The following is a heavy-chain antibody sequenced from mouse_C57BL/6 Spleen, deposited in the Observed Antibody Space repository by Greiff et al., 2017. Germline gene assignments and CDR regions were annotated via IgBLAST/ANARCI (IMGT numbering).Heavy chain of an antibody. Sequence: EVQLQQSGPELVKPGASVKISCKASGYTFTDYYMNWVKQSHGKSLEWIGDINPNNGGTSYNQKFKGKATLTVDKSSSTAYMELRSLTSEDSAVYYCARLGDGYFPDWGQGTLVTVSA. J-gene: IGHJ3*01. V-gene: IGHV1-26*01. CDR3: ARLGDGYFPD. D-gene: IGHD2-3*01. CDR2: INPNNGGT. CDR1: GYTFTDYY.